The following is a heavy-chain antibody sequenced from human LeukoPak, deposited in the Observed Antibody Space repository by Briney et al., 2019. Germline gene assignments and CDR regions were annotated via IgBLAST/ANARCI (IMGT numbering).Heavy chain of an antibody. D-gene: IGHD7-27*01. CDR3: AREAGLRNWGGNWFDP. Sequence: SETLSLTCTVSGGSISSYYWSWIRQPPGKGLEWIGYIYYSGSTNYNPSPKSRVTISVDTSKNQFSLQLNSVTPEDTAVYYCAREAGLRNWGGNWFDPWGQGTLVTVSS. V-gene: IGHV4-59*12. J-gene: IGHJ5*02. CDR2: IYYSGST. CDR1: GGSISSYY.